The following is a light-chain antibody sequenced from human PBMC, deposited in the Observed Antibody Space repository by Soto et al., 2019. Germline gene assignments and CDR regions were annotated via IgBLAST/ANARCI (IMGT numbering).Light chain of an antibody. CDR1: QSVSSN. CDR2: GAS. J-gene: IGKJ1*01. CDR3: QQYTNWPRT. V-gene: IGKV3-15*01. Sequence: EIVMTQSPVTLSVSPGERATLSCRASQSVSSNLAWYHQKPGQAPRLLIYGASTRATGIPARFSGSGSGTEFTLTISSLQSEDFAVYYCQQYTNWPRTFGQGTKVEIK.